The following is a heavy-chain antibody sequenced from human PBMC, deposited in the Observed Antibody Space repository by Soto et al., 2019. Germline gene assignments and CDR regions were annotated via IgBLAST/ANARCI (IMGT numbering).Heavy chain of an antibody. CDR2: IYHSGST. J-gene: IGHJ4*02. V-gene: IGHV4-30-2*01. CDR3: ARAGDSSGPVALGY. CDR1: GGSISSGGSS. Sequence: QLQLQESGSGLVKPSQTLSLTCAVSGGSISSGGSSWSWIRQPPGKGLEWIGYIYHSGSTYYNPSLKSRVTISVDRAKDQVSLKLSSVTAADTAVYYCARAGDSSGPVALGYWGQGTLVTVSS. D-gene: IGHD6-19*01.